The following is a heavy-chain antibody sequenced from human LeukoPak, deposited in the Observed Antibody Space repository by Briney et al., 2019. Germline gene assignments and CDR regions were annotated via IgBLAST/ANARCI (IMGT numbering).Heavy chain of an antibody. J-gene: IGHJ4*02. Sequence: PGGSLRLSCAASGFTFSGSAMHWVRQASGKGLEWVGRIRSKANSYATAYAASVKGRFTISRDDSKNTAYLQMNSLKTEDTAVYYCTTLFVYGDQFDYWGQGTLVTVSS. CDR2: IRSKANSYAT. V-gene: IGHV3-73*01. CDR3: TTLFVYGDQFDY. D-gene: IGHD4-17*01. CDR1: GFTFSGSA.